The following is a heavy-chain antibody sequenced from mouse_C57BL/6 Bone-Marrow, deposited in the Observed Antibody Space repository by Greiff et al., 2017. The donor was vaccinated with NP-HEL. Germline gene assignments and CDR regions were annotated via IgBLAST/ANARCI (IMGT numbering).Heavy chain of an antibody. CDR1: GFSLTSYA. Sequence: QVQLQQSGPGLVAPSQSLSITCTVSGFSLTSYAISWVRQPPGKGLEWLGVIWAGGGSNYNSALNSRLSISKDNSKSQVFLKMNSLQTDDTARYYCASLYYSNYSWFAYWGQGTLVTVSA. V-gene: IGHV2-9-1*01. CDR2: IWAGGGS. J-gene: IGHJ3*01. CDR3: ASLYYSNYSWFAY. D-gene: IGHD2-5*01.